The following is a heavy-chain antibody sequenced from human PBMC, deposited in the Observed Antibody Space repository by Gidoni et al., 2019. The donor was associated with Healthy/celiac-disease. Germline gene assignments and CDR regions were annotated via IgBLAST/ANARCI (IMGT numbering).Heavy chain of an antibody. Sequence: EVQLVKSGSEEKKPGESLKIPGKGSGYSFTSYWICWVGQIPGKGLEWMGIIYPGDSDTRYSPSFQGQVTISADKSISTAYLQWSSLKASDTAMYYCARQSIVGATPWGQGTLVTVSS. CDR1: GYSFTSYW. J-gene: IGHJ5*02. V-gene: IGHV5-51*01. CDR2: IYPGDSDT. D-gene: IGHD1-26*01. CDR3: ARQSIVGATP.